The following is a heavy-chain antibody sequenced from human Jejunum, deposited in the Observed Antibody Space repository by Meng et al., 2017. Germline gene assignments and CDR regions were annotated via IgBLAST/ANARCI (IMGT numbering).Heavy chain of an antibody. D-gene: IGHD2/OR15-2a*01. Sequence: QVKLQESGPGLGKPSQTLPLTCTVSGGSSSRGGYYWSWIRQHPGKGLEWSGYFHHSGGTYYNPSLKSRVSISVDTSKNQFSLKMISVTAVDTAVYYCAGGIVNGWFDPWGQGTLVTVSS. CDR3: AGGIVNGWFDP. CDR1: GGSSSRGGYY. CDR2: FHHSGGT. J-gene: IGHJ5*02. V-gene: IGHV4-31*03.